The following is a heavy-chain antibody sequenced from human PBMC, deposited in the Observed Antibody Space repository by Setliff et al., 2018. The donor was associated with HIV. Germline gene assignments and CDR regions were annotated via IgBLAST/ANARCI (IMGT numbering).Heavy chain of an antibody. J-gene: IGHJ4*02. CDR3: ATGQMATRY. CDR1: AYSINSGYY. CDR2: IYHSGSI. D-gene: IGHD5-12*01. V-gene: IGHV4-38-2*02. Sequence: SETLSLTCTVSAYSINSGYYWGWIRQPPGKGLEWIGSIYHSGSIYYNPSLKSRVTISVDTSKNQFSLKLSSVTAADTAVYYCATGQMATRYWGQGTLVTVSS.